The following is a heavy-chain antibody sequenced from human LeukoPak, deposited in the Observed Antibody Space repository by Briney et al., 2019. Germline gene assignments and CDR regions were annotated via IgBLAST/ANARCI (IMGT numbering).Heavy chain of an antibody. V-gene: IGHV3-30*02. J-gene: IGHJ4*02. Sequence: GRTLRLSCAVSGFTFSSYSMNWVRHAPRKALEWVAFIRYDGCNKYYADSVKGRFTISRDNSKNTLYLQKNSLRAEDARVYHCAKDSQYSYGFTYFDYWGQGTLVSVSS. CDR1: GFTFSSYS. CDR3: AKDSQYSYGFTYFDY. CDR2: IRYDGCNK. D-gene: IGHD5-18*01.